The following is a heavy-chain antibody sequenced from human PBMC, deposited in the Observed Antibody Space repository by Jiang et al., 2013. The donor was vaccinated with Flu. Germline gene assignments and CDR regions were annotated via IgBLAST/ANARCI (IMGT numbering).Heavy chain of an antibody. V-gene: IGHV3-7*01. Sequence: NIKQDGGEKYYVDSVKGRFTISRDNTKNSLYLQMNSLRAEDTAVYYCARTIASATSYWGQGTLVTVSS. CDR3: ARTIASATSY. CDR2: IKQDGGEK. D-gene: IGHD6-13*01. J-gene: IGHJ4*02.